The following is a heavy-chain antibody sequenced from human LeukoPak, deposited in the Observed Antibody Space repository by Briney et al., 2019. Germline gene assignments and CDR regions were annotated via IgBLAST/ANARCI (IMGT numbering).Heavy chain of an antibody. CDR2: INHSGSN. V-gene: IGHV4-34*01. CDR3: AYTSGYDFSSYYYYYMDV. D-gene: IGHD5-12*01. J-gene: IGHJ6*03. Sequence: SETLSLTCAVYGGSFSGYYWSWIRQPPGKGLEWIGEINHSGSNNYHPPLNSRATISVDTSKNQFSLKLSSVTAADTAVYYCAYTSGYDFSSYYYYYMDVWGKGTTVTVSS. CDR1: GGSFSGYY.